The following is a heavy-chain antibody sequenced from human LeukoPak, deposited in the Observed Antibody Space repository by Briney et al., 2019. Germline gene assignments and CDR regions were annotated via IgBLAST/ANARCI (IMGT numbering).Heavy chain of an antibody. D-gene: IGHD2-21*01. CDR2: IYTSGST. CDR3: ARGGGDWGFHQSDY. CDR1: GGSFNSGSYY. J-gene: IGHJ4*02. V-gene: IGHV4-61*02. Sequence: SETLSLTCTVSGGSFNSGSYYWRWIRQPAGKGREWIGRIYTSGSTNYNPSLKSRVTISVDTSKNQFSLKLSSVTAADTAVYYCARGGGDWGFHQSDYWGQGTLVTVSS.